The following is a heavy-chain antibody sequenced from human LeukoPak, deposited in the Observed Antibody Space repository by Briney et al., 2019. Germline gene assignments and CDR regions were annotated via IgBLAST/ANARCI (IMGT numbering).Heavy chain of an antibody. Sequence: ASMKVSCKASGYTFTSFGISWVRQAPGQGLEWMGWISGYNGNTDYAQKVQGRVSMTTDTSTSTTYMDLRSLRSDDTAVYYCARDVASGSYRYYYYYMDVWGKGTTVTISS. D-gene: IGHD1-26*01. CDR2: ISGYNGNT. CDR1: GYTFTSFG. J-gene: IGHJ6*03. CDR3: ARDVASGSYRYYYYYMDV. V-gene: IGHV1-18*01.